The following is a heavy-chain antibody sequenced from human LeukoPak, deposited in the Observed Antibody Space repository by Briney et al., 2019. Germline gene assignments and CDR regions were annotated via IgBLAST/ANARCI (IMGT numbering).Heavy chain of an antibody. Sequence: SETLSLTCTVSGGSISSSRYYWGWIRQPPGKGLEWIGSLYYTGITYYSPSLKSRVTMSVDTSKNQFSLKLSSVTAADTAVYYCARVGDIVVVVAATLVAAFDIWGQGTMVTVSS. CDR1: GGSISSSRYY. CDR3: ARVGDIVVVVAATLVAAFDI. D-gene: IGHD2-15*01. J-gene: IGHJ3*02. CDR2: LYYTGIT. V-gene: IGHV4-39*07.